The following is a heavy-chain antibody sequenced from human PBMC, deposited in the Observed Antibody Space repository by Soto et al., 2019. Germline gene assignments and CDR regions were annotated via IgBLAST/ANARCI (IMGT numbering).Heavy chain of an antibody. CDR3: ARVRMDYGSGRYFDY. CDR2: ISSSSSYI. CDR1: GFTFSSYS. J-gene: IGHJ4*02. D-gene: IGHD3-10*01. V-gene: IGHV3-21*01. Sequence: GGSLRLSCAASGFTFSSYSMNWVRQAPGKGLEWVSSISSSSSYIYYADSVKGRFTISRDNAKNSLYLQMNSLRAEDTAVYYCARVRMDYGSGRYFDYWGQGTLVTVSS.